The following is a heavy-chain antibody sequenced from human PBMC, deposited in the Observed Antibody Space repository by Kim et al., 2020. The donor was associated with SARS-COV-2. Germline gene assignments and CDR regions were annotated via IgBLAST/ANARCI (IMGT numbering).Heavy chain of an antibody. Sequence: SETLSLTCTVSGGSISSYYWSWIRQPPGKGLEWIGYIYYSGSTNYNPSLKSRVTISVDTSKNQFSLKLSSVTAADTAVYYCAGTGTTLAFDIWGQGTMVTVSS. CDR3: AGTGTTLAFDI. CDR1: GGSISSYY. V-gene: IGHV4-59*01. J-gene: IGHJ3*02. D-gene: IGHD1-1*01. CDR2: IYYSGST.